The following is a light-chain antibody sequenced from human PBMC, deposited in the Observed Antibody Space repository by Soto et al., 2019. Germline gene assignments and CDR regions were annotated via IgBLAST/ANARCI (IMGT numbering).Light chain of an antibody. CDR3: QQYGSSIT. CDR2: GTS. Sequence: IGLTQSAGTLSLYPGDRATLSCRASQSVSSIYFAWYQQRPGQAPRLLIYGTSSRATGIPDRFSGSGSGTDFTLTISRLEPEDFAVYYCQQYGSSITFGQGTRLET. CDR1: QSVSSIY. J-gene: IGKJ5*01. V-gene: IGKV3-20*01.